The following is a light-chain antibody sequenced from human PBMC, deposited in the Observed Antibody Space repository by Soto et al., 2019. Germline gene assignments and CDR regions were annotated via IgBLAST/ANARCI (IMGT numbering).Light chain of an antibody. Sequence: EIVLTQSPGTLSLSPGERATLSCRASQSVGSNYLAWYQQKPGQAPRLLIYGASSRATGIPDRFSGSGSGTDFTLTISRLEPEDFAVYYCQQYGSSPWTFGQGTKVEI. J-gene: IGKJ1*01. CDR2: GAS. CDR1: QSVGSNY. V-gene: IGKV3-20*01. CDR3: QQYGSSPWT.